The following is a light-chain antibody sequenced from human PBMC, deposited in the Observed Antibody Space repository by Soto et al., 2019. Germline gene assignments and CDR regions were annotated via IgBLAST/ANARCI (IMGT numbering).Light chain of an antibody. J-gene: IGKJ5*01. CDR2: GAS. Sequence: EMVLTQSPGTLSLSPGERATLSCRASQSISSNSLAWYQQKPGQAPRLFIYGASSRATGIPDRFIGGGSGTHFTLTISRLEPEDFALYYCQQYGSSPRISFGQGTRLEIK. CDR1: QSISSNS. CDR3: QQYGSSPRIS. V-gene: IGKV3-20*01.